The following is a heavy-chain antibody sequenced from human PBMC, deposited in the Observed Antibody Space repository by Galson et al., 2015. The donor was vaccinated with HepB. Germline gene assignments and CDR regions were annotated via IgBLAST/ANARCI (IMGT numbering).Heavy chain of an antibody. D-gene: IGHD4-17*01. CDR2: IIPMFNSP. Sequence: SVTVSCKASGGTFDTYLISWVRQAPGQGLEWMGGIIPMFNSPNYAKKFRGRVTITADISTNTVYMDLRSLRSEDTAVYYCARETTETAFDIWGQGTTVAVSS. V-gene: IGHV1-69*06. CDR1: GGTFDTYL. CDR3: ARETTETAFDI. J-gene: IGHJ3*02.